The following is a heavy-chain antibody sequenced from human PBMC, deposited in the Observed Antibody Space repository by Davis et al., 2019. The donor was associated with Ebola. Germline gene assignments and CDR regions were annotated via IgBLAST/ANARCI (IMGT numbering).Heavy chain of an antibody. CDR2: IYHSGST. Sequence: SETLSLTCAVYGGSFSGYYWSWIRQPPGKGLEWIGYIYHSGSTYYNPSLKSRVTISVDTSKNQFSLKLSSVTAADTAVYYCARAGGYCSSTSRYDYYYYGMDVWGQGTTVTVSS. CDR3: ARAGGYCSSTSRYDYYYYGMDV. V-gene: IGHV4-34*01. J-gene: IGHJ6*02. D-gene: IGHD2-2*01. CDR1: GGSFSGYY.